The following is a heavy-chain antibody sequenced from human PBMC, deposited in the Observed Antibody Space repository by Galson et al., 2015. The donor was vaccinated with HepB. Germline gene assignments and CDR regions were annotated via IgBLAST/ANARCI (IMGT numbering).Heavy chain of an antibody. CDR1: GFIFSSYA. Sequence: SLRLSCAASGFIFSSYAMHWVRQAPGKGLEWVAVISYDGSNKDYAASVQGRFTISRDNSKNTLYLHMNSLRPEDTAVYYCARDGIDRDGYNSALDYWGQGTLVTVSS. D-gene: IGHD5-24*01. CDR3: ARDGIDRDGYNSALDY. CDR2: ISYDGSNK. J-gene: IGHJ4*02. V-gene: IGHV3-30-3*01.